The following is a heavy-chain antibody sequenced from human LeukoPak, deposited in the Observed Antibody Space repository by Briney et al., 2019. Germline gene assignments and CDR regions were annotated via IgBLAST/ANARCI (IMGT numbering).Heavy chain of an antibody. J-gene: IGHJ3*02. V-gene: IGHV4-59*12. CDR1: GGSISNYY. CDR2: IYYSGST. D-gene: IGHD3-3*01. Sequence: SETLSLTCTVSGGSISNYYWSWIRQPPGKGLEWIGSIYYSGSTYYNPSLKSRVTISVDTSKNQFSLKLSSVTAADTAVYYCAREEKYYDFWSGLDAFDIWGQGTMVTVSS. CDR3: AREEKYYDFWSGLDAFDI.